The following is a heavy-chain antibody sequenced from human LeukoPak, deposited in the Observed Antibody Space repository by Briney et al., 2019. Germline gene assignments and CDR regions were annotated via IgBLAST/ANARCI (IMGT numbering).Heavy chain of an antibody. CDR1: GFTFSDYY. Sequence: GGSLRLSCAASGFTFSDYYMSWIRQAPGKGLEWVSYISSSGSTIYYADSVKGRFTISRDNAKNSLYLQMNSLRAEDTAVYYCARASRMGYDYVWGSYRFDYWGQGTLVTVSS. CDR2: ISSSGSTI. J-gene: IGHJ4*02. CDR3: ARASRMGYDYVWGSYRFDY. V-gene: IGHV3-11*01. D-gene: IGHD3-16*02.